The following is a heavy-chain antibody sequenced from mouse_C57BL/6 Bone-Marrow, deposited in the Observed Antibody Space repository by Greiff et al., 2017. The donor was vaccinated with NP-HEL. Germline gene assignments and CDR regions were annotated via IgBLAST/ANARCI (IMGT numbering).Heavy chain of an antibody. V-gene: IGHV1-64*01. Sequence: QVHVKQPGAELVKPGASVKLSCKASGYTFTSYWMHWVKQRPGQGLEWIGMIHPNSGSTNYNEKFKSKATLTVDKSSSTAYMQLSSLTSEDSAVYYCAREENYGNFWFAYWGQGTLVTVSA. J-gene: IGHJ3*01. CDR2: IHPNSGST. D-gene: IGHD2-1*01. CDR1: GYTFTSYW. CDR3: AREENYGNFWFAY.